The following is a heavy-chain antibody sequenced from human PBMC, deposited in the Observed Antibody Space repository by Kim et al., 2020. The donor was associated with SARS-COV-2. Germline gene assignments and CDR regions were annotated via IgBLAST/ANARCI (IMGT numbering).Heavy chain of an antibody. CDR3: GDYHGAGSHFSY. CDR2: FTGDGLT. D-gene: IGHD3-10*01. J-gene: IGHJ4*02. CDR1: GFTFSNYG. Sequence: GGSLRLSCAASGFTFSNYGMTWVRQTPGKGLEWVSSFTGDGLTHYADSVKGRFTISRDNSKNMLYLQRNSLRAEDTDVYYCGDYHGAGSHFSYWGQGTLVTVSS. V-gene: IGHV3-23*01.